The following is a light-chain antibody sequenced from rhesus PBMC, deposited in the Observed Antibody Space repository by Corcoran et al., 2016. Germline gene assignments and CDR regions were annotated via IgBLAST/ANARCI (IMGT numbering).Light chain of an antibody. CDR3: LQSNSYPWT. J-gene: IGKJ1*01. V-gene: IGKV1-22*01. Sequence: DIQMTQSPSSLSASVGDTVTITCRASQSISNWLDWYQQKPGKAPKLLVYKASSLQSGVPSRFSGSGSGTDCTLTISSLQPEDFATYYCLQSNSYPWTFGQGTKVEIK. CDR2: KAS. CDR1: QSISNW.